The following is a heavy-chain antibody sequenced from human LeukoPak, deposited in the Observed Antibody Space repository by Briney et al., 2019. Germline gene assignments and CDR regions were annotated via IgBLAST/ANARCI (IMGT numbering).Heavy chain of an antibody. V-gene: IGHV5-51*01. CDR2: IYPGDSDT. J-gene: IGHJ5*02. Sequence: GESLKISCNGSGYSFTTYWIVWVRQMPGKGLEWMGIIYPGDSDTRYGPSFQGQVTISADKSISTAYLQWSSLTASDTAMYYCARRVTGTNNWFDPWGQGTLVTVSS. D-gene: IGHD1-7*01. CDR3: ARRVTGTNNWFDP. CDR1: GYSFTTYW.